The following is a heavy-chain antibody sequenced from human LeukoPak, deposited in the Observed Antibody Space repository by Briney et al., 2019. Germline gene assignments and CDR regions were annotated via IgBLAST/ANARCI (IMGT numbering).Heavy chain of an antibody. Sequence: PGGSLRLSCAASGFTFSSYGMHWVRQAPGKGLEWVAFIRYDGSNKYYADSVKGRLTISRDNSKNTLYLQMNSLRAEDTAVYYCAKGYYGSGVSLDYWGQGTLVTVSS. V-gene: IGHV3-30*02. J-gene: IGHJ4*02. CDR2: IRYDGSNK. D-gene: IGHD3-10*01. CDR1: GFTFSSYG. CDR3: AKGYYGSGVSLDY.